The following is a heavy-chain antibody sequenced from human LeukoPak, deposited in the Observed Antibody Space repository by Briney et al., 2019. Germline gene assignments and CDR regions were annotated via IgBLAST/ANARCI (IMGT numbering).Heavy chain of an antibody. J-gene: IGHJ4*02. CDR2: ISSSSSYI. D-gene: IGHD3-10*01. CDR3: ARDKAKYYYGSGSTILFDY. V-gene: IGHV3-21*01. Sequence: GGSLRLSCAASGFTFSSYSMNWVRQAPGKGLEWVSSISSSSSYIYYADSVKGRFTISRDNAKNSLYLQMNSLRAEDTAVYYCARDKAKYYYGSGSTILFDYWGQGTLVTVSS. CDR1: GFTFSSYS.